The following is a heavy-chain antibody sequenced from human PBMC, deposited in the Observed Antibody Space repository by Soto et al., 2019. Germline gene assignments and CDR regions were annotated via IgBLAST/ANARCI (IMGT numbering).Heavy chain of an antibody. V-gene: IGHV4-59*01. CDR1: GGSISRYY. D-gene: IGHD5-18*01. Sequence: SETLSLTCTVSGGSISRYYWSWIRQPPGKGLEWIGYIYYSGSTNYNPSLKSRVTISVDTSKNQFSLKLSSVTAADTAVYYCASARIGYSYGIYGMDVWGQGTTVTVSS. J-gene: IGHJ6*02. CDR2: IYYSGST. CDR3: ASARIGYSYGIYGMDV.